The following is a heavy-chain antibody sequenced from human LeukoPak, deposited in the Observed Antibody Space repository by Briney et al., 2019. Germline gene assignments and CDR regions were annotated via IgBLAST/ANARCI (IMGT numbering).Heavy chain of an antibody. CDR2: ISGSGGST. Sequence: GGSLRLSCAASGFTFSSYAMSWVRQAPGKGLEWVSAISGSGGSTYYADSVKGQFTISRDNSKNTLYLQMNSLRAEDTAVYYCAKAQLSTYYYDSSGYSHWGQGTLVTVSS. D-gene: IGHD3-22*01. CDR1: GFTFSSYA. J-gene: IGHJ4*02. V-gene: IGHV3-23*01. CDR3: AKAQLSTYYYDSSGYSH.